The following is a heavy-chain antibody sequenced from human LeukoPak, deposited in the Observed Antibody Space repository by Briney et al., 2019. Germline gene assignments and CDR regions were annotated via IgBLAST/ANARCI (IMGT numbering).Heavy chain of an antibody. D-gene: IGHD4-17*01. CDR2: ISGNGGST. CDR1: GFTFSSYS. J-gene: IGHJ3*02. V-gene: IGHV3-23*01. CDR3: AKDPNGDYIGTFDI. Sequence: GGSLRLSCAASGFTFSSYSMNWVRQAPGKGLEWVSSISGNGGSTQYADSVQGRLAISRDNSKNTLYLQMNSLRAEDTAVYYCAKDPNGDYIGTFDIWGQGTMVTVSS.